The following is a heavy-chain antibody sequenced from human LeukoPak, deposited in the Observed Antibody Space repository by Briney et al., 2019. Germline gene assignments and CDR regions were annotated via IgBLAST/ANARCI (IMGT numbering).Heavy chain of an antibody. CDR3: ARDWLPAAYEYFQH. V-gene: IGHV3-30*04. Sequence: GGSLRLSCAASGFTFSSYAMHWVRQAPGKGLEWVAVISYDGSNKYYADSVKGRFTISRDNSKNTLYLQMNSLRAEDTAVYYCARDWLPAAYEYFQHWGQGTLVTVSP. CDR1: GFTFSSYA. J-gene: IGHJ1*01. CDR2: ISYDGSNK. D-gene: IGHD2-2*01.